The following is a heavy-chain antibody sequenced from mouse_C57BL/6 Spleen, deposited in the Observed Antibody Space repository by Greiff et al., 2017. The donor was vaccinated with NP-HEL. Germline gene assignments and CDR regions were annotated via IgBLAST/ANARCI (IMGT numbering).Heavy chain of an antibody. CDR2: ISDGGSYT. CDR3: ARDGVYAMDY. Sequence: DVMLVESGGGLVKPGGSLKLSCAASGFTFSSYAMSWVRQTPEKRLEWVATISDGGSYTYYPDNVKGRFTISRDNAKNNLYLQMSHLKSEDTAMYYCARDGVYAMDYWGQGTSVTVSS. J-gene: IGHJ4*01. CDR1: GFTFSSYA. V-gene: IGHV5-4*01.